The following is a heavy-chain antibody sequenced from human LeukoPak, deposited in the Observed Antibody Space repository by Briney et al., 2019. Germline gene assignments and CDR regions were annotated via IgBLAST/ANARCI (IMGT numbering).Heavy chain of an antibody. V-gene: IGHV3-23*01. Sequence: RSGGSLRLSCGASGFTFSSHAMSWVRQAPGKGLEWISLIRGSSDVIEYADSVRGRFTISRDNSKNTVSLQMNNLRAEDTAVYYCAKGQSASSTFDSWGQGTLVTVSS. CDR2: IRGSSDVI. CDR3: AKGQSASSTFDS. J-gene: IGHJ4*02. CDR1: GFTFSSHA.